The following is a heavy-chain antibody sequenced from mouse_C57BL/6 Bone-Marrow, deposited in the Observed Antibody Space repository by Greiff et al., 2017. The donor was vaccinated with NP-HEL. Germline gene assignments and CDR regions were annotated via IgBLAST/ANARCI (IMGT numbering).Heavy chain of an antibody. CDR1: GFSFNTYA. CDR2: IRSKSNNYAT. D-gene: IGHD2-1*01. J-gene: IGHJ4*01. Sequence: EVQLVESGGGLVQPKGSLKLSCAASGFSFNTYAMNWVRQAPGKGLEWVARIRSKSNNYATYYADSVKDRFTISRDDSESLLDLQMNNLKTEDTAMYYGVRPGYYGNYRGWGAMDYWGQGTSVTVSS. V-gene: IGHV10-1*01. CDR3: VRPGYYGNYRGWGAMDY.